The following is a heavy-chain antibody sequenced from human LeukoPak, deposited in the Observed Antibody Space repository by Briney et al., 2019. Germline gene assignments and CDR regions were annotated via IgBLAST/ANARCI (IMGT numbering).Heavy chain of an antibody. CDR3: ARDLGGTTGTNSYFDY. CDR1: GYTFTAYS. D-gene: IGHD1-1*01. J-gene: IGHJ4*02. CDR2: IIPIFGTA. Sequence: GASVKVSCKASGYTFTAYSMHWVRQAPGQGLEWMGGIIPIFGTANYAQKFQGRVTITADESTSTAYMELSSLRSEDTAVYYCARDLGGTTGTNSYFDYWGQGTLVTVSS. V-gene: IGHV1-69*13.